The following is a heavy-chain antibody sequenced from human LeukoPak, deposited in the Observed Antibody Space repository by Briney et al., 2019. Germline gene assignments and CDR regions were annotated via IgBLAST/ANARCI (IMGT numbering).Heavy chain of an antibody. CDR2: IYNTGST. D-gene: IGHD3-3*01. J-gene: IGHJ4*02. CDR3: ARGQRRLRFLEWLLDYFDY. V-gene: IGHV4-39*01. Sequence: SETLSLTCSVSGGSISSSTYYWGWIRQPPGKGLEWIGNIYNTGSTYYNPSLKSRVTISVDTSKNQFSLKLRSVTAADTAVYYCARGQRRLRFLEWLLDYFDYWGQGTLVTVSS. CDR1: GGSISSSTYY.